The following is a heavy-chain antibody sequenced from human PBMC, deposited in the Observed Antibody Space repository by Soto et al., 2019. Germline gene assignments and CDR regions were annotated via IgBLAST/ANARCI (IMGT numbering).Heavy chain of an antibody. CDR2: ISGSGSST. J-gene: IGHJ4*02. CDR3: ANAHRIFLARTAPFDV. CDR1: GFTFSSYT. D-gene: IGHD2-15*01. V-gene: IGHV3-23*01. Sequence: EVQLLDSGGDLVQPGGSLRLSCAASGFTFSSYTMNWVRQAPGKGLEWVSAISGSGSSTYYAGFAKGRFTISRDNYKKKVYLQMNSLNVDGMAGYDCANAHRIFLARTAPFDVWGKGTMVTVSS.